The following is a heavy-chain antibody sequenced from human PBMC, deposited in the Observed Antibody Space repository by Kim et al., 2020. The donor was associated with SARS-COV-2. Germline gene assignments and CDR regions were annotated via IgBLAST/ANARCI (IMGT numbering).Heavy chain of an antibody. J-gene: IGHJ6*02. CDR3: ARDLGGDRQQLVRVYYYYGMDV. CDR1: GFTFSSYS. Sequence: GGSLRLSCAASGFTFSSYSMNWVRQALGKGLEWVSSISSSSSYIYYADSVKGRFTISRDNAKNSLYLQMNSLRAEDTAVYYCARDLGGDRQQLVRVYYYYGMDVWGQGTTVTVSS. CDR2: ISSSSSYI. V-gene: IGHV3-21*01. D-gene: IGHD6-13*01.